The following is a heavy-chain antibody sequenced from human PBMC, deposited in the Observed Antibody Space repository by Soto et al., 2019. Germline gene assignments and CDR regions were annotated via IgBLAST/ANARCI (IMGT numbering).Heavy chain of an antibody. CDR1: GFTFSSYG. J-gene: IGHJ5*02. Sequence: GGSLRLSCAASGFTFSSYGMHWVRQAPGKGLEWVAVIWYDGSNKYYADSVKGRFTISRNNSKNTLYLQMNSLRAEDTAVYYCARERLIWFGEFRASNWFDPWGQGTLVTVSS. V-gene: IGHV3-33*01. CDR3: ARERLIWFGEFRASNWFDP. D-gene: IGHD3-10*01. CDR2: IWYDGSNK.